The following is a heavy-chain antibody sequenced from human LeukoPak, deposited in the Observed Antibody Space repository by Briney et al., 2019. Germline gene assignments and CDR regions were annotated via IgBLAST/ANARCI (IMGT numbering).Heavy chain of an antibody. D-gene: IGHD3-16*02. CDR3: ARDFELSH. Sequence: GGSLRHSCAASGFTFSSYGMHWVRQAPGKGPEWVALIWYDGSSKHYADSVRGRFTISRDNSKNTLYLQMNSLRAEDTAVYYCARDFELSHWGQGTLVTVSS. V-gene: IGHV3-33*01. CDR1: GFTFSSYG. J-gene: IGHJ4*02. CDR2: IWYDGSSK.